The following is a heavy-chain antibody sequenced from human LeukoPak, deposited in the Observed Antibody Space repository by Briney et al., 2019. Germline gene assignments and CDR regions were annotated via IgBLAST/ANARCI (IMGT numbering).Heavy chain of an antibody. Sequence: GGTLRLSCAASGFTFSSYGMSWVRQAPGKGLEWVSTISGSGGRTYYADSVKGRFTISRDNSKNTLYLQMKSLRAEDTAVYYCSVWPLVVVTAPLFDYWGQGTLVTVSS. CDR2: ISGSGGRT. D-gene: IGHD2-21*02. J-gene: IGHJ4*02. CDR1: GFTFSSYG. V-gene: IGHV3-23*01. CDR3: SVWPLVVVTAPLFDY.